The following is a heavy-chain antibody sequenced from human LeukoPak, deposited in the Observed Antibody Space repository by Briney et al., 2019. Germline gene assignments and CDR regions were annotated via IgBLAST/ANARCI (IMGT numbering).Heavy chain of an antibody. D-gene: IGHD5-24*01. CDR2: ISAYNGNT. J-gene: IGHJ5*02. CDR1: GYTFTSYG. V-gene: IGHV1-18*01. CDR3: ARDNSVRDEAWWFNP. Sequence: ASVKVSCKASGYTFTSYGISWVRQAPGQGLEWMGWISAYNGNTNSAQKFQGRVTLATDTSTSTAYMELRSLRSDDTAVYYCARDNSVRDEAWWFNPWGQGTLVTVSS.